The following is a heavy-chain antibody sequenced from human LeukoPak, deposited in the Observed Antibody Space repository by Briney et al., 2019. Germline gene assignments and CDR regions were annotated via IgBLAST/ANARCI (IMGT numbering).Heavy chain of an antibody. CDR1: GGSISSTSYY. J-gene: IGHJ4*02. CDR3: ARHGDLLSPFQT. V-gene: IGHV4-39*01. Sequence: TSSETLSLTCTVSGGSISSTSYYWGWIRQPPGKGLEWIGTINYSGSTYYNPSLKSRVTISVDTSKNQISLKLNSVTAADTAMYYCARHGDLLSPFQTRGQGTLVTVSS. CDR2: INYSGST. D-gene: IGHD2-21*02.